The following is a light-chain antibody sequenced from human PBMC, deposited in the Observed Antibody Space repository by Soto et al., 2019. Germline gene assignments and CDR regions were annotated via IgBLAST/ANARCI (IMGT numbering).Light chain of an antibody. CDR3: TSYTSVTIVV. Sequence: QSALTQPASVSGSPGQSITISCTGSNSYIGGYNSVSWYQQHPGKAPKLLIFGVTNRPSGVSDRFSGSKSGNTASLTISALQAEDEADYYCTSYTSVTIVVFGGGTKLTVL. CDR1: NSYIGGYNS. J-gene: IGLJ2*01. V-gene: IGLV2-14*01. CDR2: GVT.